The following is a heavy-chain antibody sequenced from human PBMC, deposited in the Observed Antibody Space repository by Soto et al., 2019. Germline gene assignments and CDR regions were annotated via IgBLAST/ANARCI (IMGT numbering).Heavy chain of an antibody. Sequence: SVKVSCKASGGTFSSYAISWVRQAPGQGLEWMGGIIPIFGTANYAQKFQGRVTITADESTSTAYMELSSLRSEDTAVYYCASSGFGVVVYYFDYWGQGTLVTVSS. D-gene: IGHD3-3*01. J-gene: IGHJ4*02. CDR3: ASSGFGVVVYYFDY. V-gene: IGHV1-69*13. CDR2: IIPIFGTA. CDR1: GGTFSSYA.